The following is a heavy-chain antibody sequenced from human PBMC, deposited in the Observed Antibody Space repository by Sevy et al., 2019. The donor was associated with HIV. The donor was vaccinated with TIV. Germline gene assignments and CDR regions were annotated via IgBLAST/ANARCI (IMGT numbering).Heavy chain of an antibody. CDR2: FDPEDGET. Sequence: ASVKVSCKVSGYTLTELSMHWVRQAPGKGLEWMGGFDPEDGETIYAQKFQGRVTMTEDTSTDTAYMELSSLRSEDTAVYYCATNNWYSSSWYRAFDIWGQGTMVTVSS. CDR1: GYTLTELS. D-gene: IGHD6-13*01. CDR3: ATNNWYSSSWYRAFDI. V-gene: IGHV1-24*01. J-gene: IGHJ3*02.